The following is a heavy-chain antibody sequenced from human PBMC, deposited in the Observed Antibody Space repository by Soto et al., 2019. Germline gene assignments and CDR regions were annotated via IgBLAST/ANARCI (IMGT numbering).Heavy chain of an antibody. CDR2: LYYSGST. V-gene: IGHV4-39*01. CDR1: GGSISSSSYY. Sequence: QLQLQESGPGLVKPSETLSLTCTVSGGSISSSSYYWGWIRQPPGKGLEWIGSLYYSGSTYYNPSLMRRVTISVETSKNQFSLKLGSVTAADTAVYYCVGSGYSPFDYWGQGTLVTVSS. D-gene: IGHD3-22*01. J-gene: IGHJ4*02. CDR3: VGSGYSPFDY.